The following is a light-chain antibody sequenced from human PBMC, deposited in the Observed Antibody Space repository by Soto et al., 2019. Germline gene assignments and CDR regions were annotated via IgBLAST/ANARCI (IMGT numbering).Light chain of an antibody. CDR2: LEGSGSY. J-gene: IGLJ3*02. CDR1: SGHSSYI. Sequence: QAVVTQSSSASASLGSSVKLTCTLSSGHSSYIIAWHQQQPGKAPRYLMKLEGSGSYNKGSGIPDRFSGSSSGADRYLTISNLQFEDEADYYCETWDSYSWVFGGGTKRPVL. V-gene: IGLV4-60*02. CDR3: ETWDSYSWV.